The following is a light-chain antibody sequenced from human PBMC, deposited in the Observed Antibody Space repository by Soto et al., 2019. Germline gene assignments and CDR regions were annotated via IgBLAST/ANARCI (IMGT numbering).Light chain of an antibody. V-gene: IGLV2-14*01. CDR1: SSDVGGYNF. CDR3: SSWTTSTTQV. CDR2: EVN. Sequence: ALTQPASVXXXXXQSITISCTGTSSDVGGYNFVSWYQQHPGKAPKLMIYEVNNRPSGVSNRFSGSKSGNTASLTISGLQAEDEADYYCSSWTTSTTQVLGGGTKLTVL. J-gene: IGLJ3*02.